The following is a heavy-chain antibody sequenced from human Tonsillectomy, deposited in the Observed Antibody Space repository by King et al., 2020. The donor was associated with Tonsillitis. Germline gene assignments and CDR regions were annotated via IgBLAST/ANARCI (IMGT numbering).Heavy chain of an antibody. CDR3: ARTRVGDSQPYFYFDY. J-gene: IGHJ4*02. V-gene: IGHV4-59*01. Sequence: QLQESGPGLVKPSETLSLNCSVSGGSISSYYWSWIRQPPGKGLEWIGFIYHSGSTNYNPSLKSRVSISVDTSKNQFSLKLSSVTAADTAVYYCARTRVGDSQPYFYFDYWGQGTLVTVSS. D-gene: IGHD4-17*01. CDR1: GGSISSYY. CDR2: IYHSGST.